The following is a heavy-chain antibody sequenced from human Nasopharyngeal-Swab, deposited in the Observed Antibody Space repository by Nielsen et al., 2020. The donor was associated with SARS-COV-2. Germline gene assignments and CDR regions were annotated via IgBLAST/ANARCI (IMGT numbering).Heavy chain of an antibody. J-gene: IGHJ4*02. D-gene: IGHD3-10*01. CDR1: GFTFSSYG. V-gene: IGHV3-30*18. Sequence: GGSLRLSCAASGFTFSSYGMHWVRQAPGKGLEWVAVISYDGSNKYYADSVKGRFTISRDNSKNTLYLQMNSLRAEDTAVYYCAKDYYGSGSYLGWLSGPEYYFDYWGQGTLATVSS. CDR2: ISYDGSNK. CDR3: AKDYYGSGSYLGWLSGPEYYFDY.